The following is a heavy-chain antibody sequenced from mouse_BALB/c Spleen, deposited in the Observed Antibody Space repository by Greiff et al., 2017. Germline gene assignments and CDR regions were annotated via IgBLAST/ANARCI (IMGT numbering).Heavy chain of an antibody. Sequence: VQLVESGPSLVQPSQSLSITCTVSGFSLTSYGVHWVRQSPGKGLEWLGVIWRGGSTDYNAAFMSRLSITKDNSKSQVFFKMNSLQADDTAIYYCAKDYGSSYYAMDYWGQGTSVTVSS. J-gene: IGHJ4*01. CDR2: IWRGGST. D-gene: IGHD1-1*01. V-gene: IGHV2-5-1*01. CDR1: GFSLTSYG. CDR3: AKDYGSSYYAMDY.